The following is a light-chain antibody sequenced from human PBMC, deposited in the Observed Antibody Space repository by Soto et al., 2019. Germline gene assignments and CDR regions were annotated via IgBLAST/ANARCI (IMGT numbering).Light chain of an antibody. J-gene: IGKJ3*01. CDR3: QQYNNWPTFT. CDR1: QSVSSN. Sequence: EIVMTQSPATLSVSPGERATLSCRASQSVSSNLAWYQQKPGQTPRLLIYGASTRATGIPARFSGSGSGTEFTLTIGSLQSEDSAVYYCQQYNNWPTFTFGPGTKVDIK. V-gene: IGKV3-15*01. CDR2: GAS.